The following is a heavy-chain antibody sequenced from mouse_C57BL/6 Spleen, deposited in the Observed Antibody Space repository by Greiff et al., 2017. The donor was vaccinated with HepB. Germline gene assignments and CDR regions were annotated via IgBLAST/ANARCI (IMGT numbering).Heavy chain of an antibody. J-gene: IGHJ4*01. CDR1: GYTFTSYW. CDR2: IDPSDSYT. CDR3: ARRSSYYAMDY. D-gene: IGHD1-1*01. V-gene: IGHV1-69*01. Sequence: VQLVESGAELVMPGASVKLSCKASGYTFTSYWMHWVKQRPGQGLEWIGEIDPSDSYTNYNQKFKGKSTLTVDKSSSTAYMQLSSLTSEDSAVYYCARRSSYYAMDYWGQGTSVTVSS.